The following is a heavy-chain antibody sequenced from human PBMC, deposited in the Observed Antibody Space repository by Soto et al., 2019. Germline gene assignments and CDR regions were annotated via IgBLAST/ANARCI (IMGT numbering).Heavy chain of an antibody. CDR2: MSYDGSSK. CDR1: GYTFTGYY. D-gene: IGHD6-19*01. V-gene: IGHV3-30*18. Sequence: SCKXSGYTFTGYYMHWVRQAPGKGLEWVALMSYDGSSKYYQDSLKGRFTISRDKSKNTLYLQMSSLRVEDTAVYYCAKDRGWSSADLEYWGQGTLVTVSS. CDR3: AKDRGWSSADLEY. J-gene: IGHJ4*02.